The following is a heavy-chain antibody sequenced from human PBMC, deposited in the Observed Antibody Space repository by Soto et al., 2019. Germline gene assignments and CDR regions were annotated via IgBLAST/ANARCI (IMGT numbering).Heavy chain of an antibody. J-gene: IGHJ4*02. D-gene: IGHD1-26*01. CDR2: ISTDGSYK. Sequence: QVQLVESGGGVVQPGRSLRLSCAASGFTFNMHGMHWVRQAPGKGLEWVAVISTDGSYKYHVDSVKGRFTISRDNSNNTLDLQMNSLKTEDTGIYYCAKGQRIVGSTRGYIDYWGQGTLVAVSS. V-gene: IGHV3-30*18. CDR3: AKGQRIVGSTRGYIDY. CDR1: GFTFNMHG.